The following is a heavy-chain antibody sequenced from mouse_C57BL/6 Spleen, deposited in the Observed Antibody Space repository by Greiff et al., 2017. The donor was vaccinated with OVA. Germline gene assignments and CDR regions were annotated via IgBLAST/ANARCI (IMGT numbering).Heavy chain of an antibody. V-gene: IGHV1-64*01. CDR3: ARDYYGRSYGVYYAMDY. CDR1: GYTFTSYW. Sequence: QVQLQQPGAELVKPGASVKLSCKASGYTFTSYWMHWVKQRPGQGLEWIGMIHPNSGSTNYNEKFKSKATLTVDKSSSTAYMQLSSLTSEDSAVYYCARDYYGRSYGVYYAMDYWGQGTSVTVSS. D-gene: IGHD1-1*01. CDR2: IHPNSGST. J-gene: IGHJ4*01.